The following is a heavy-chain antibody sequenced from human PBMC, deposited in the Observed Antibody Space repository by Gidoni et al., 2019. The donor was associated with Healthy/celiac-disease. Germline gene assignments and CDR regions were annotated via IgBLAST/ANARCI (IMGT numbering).Heavy chain of an antibody. Sequence: GLEWMGGIIPIFGTANYAQKFQGRVTITADESTSTAYMELSSLRSEDTAVYYCARCYYYDSSGYHYYYYGMDVWGQGTTVTVSS. V-gene: IGHV1-69*01. J-gene: IGHJ6*02. CDR3: ARCYYYDSSGYHYYYYGMDV. D-gene: IGHD3-22*01. CDR2: IIPIFGTA.